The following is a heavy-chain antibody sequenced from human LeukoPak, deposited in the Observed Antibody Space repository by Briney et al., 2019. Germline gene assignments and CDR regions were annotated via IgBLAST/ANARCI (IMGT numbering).Heavy chain of an antibody. Sequence: GGSLRLSSAASGFTVSSNYMSWVRQAPGKGLAWVSVIYSGGSTYYADSVKGRFTISRDNSKNTLFLQMNSLRAEDTAVYYCARDSIVAAGKGDFDYWGQGTLATVSS. CDR2: IYSGGST. J-gene: IGHJ4*02. CDR1: GFTVSSNY. D-gene: IGHD6-13*01. V-gene: IGHV3-66*01. CDR3: ARDSIVAAGKGDFDY.